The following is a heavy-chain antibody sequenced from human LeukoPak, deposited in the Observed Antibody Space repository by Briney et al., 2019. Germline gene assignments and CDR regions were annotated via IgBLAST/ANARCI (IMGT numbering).Heavy chain of an antibody. Sequence: GGSLRLSCAASGFTVSSNYMSWVRQAPGKGLEWVSVIYSGGSTYYADSVKGRFTISRDNSKNTLYLQMNSLRAEDTAVYYCARESRGRYSYDWGQGTLVTVSS. CDR3: ARESRGRYSYD. V-gene: IGHV3-66*02. D-gene: IGHD5-18*01. J-gene: IGHJ4*02. CDR2: IYSGGST. CDR1: GFTVSSNY.